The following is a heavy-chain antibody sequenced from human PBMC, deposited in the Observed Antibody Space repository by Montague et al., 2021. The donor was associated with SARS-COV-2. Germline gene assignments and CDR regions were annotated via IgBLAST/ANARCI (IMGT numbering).Heavy chain of an antibody. CDR1: GGSFSTYS. D-gene: IGHD3-10*01. J-gene: IGHJ6*03. Sequence: SETLSLTCAVHGGSFSTYSWNWIRQPPGKGLEWIGDIHHGGSTSYNPSLKSRVTISAYASKNQFSLKLTSVAAADTAVYYCARLGDGVVPSPILGVGPYYSYYYMDVWGKGTTVTVSS. CDR3: ARLGDGVVPSPILGVGPYYSYYYMDV. CDR2: IHHGGST. V-gene: IGHV4-34*01.